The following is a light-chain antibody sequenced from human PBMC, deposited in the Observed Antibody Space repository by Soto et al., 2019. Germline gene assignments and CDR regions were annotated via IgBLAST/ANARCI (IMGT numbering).Light chain of an antibody. CDR2: GAS. CDR3: QKYDSAPLT. Sequence: DIQMTQSPSSLTASVGDRVTISCRASQGFSNSLAWYQQKPGKVPTLLIYGASILQSRVPSRFSGSGSGTEFTLTISSLQPEDFATYYCQKYDSAPLTFGGGTKVEIK. J-gene: IGKJ4*01. CDR1: QGFSNS. V-gene: IGKV1-27*01.